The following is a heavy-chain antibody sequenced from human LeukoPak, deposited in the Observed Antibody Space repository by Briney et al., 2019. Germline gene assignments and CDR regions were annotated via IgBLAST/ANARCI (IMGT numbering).Heavy chain of an antibody. CDR2: IYYSGST. V-gene: IGHV4-59*01. CDR1: GGSISSYY. D-gene: IGHD4-17*01. Sequence: PSETLSLTCTVSGGSISSYYWSWIRQPPGKGLEWIGYIYYSGSTNYNPSLKSRVTISVDTSKNQFSLKLSSVTAADTAVYYCARDPSPLYGDYAFDIWGQGTMVTVSS. CDR3: ARDPSPLYGDYAFDI. J-gene: IGHJ3*02.